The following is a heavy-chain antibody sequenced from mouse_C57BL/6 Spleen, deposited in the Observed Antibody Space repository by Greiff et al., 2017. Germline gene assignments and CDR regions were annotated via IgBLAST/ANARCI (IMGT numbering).Heavy chain of an antibody. CDR1: GYAFSSSW. D-gene: IGHD1-1*01. CDR3: ARGTTVVLDD. CDR2: IYPGDGDT. Sequence: QVQLQQSGPELVKPGASVKISCKASGYAFSSSWMNWVQQRPGKGLEWIGRIYPGDGDTNYNGKFKGKATLTADKASSTAYMQLSSLTSEDSAVYFCARGTTVVLDDWGQGTTLTVSS. V-gene: IGHV1-82*01. J-gene: IGHJ2*01.